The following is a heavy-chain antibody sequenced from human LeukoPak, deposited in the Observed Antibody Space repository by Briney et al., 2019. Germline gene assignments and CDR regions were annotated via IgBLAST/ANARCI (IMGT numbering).Heavy chain of an antibody. CDR3: ARNWGYNYGYGSFDS. CDR2: IYYSGST. V-gene: IGHV4-30-4*01. J-gene: IGHJ4*02. D-gene: IGHD5-24*01. CDR1: GGSISSGDYY. Sequence: SETLSLTCTVSGGSISSGDYYWSWIRQPPGKGLEWIGYIYYSGSTYYSPSLKSRVTISIDTSKSQFSLTLSAVAAADTAVYYCARNWGYNYGYGSFDSWGQGILATVSS.